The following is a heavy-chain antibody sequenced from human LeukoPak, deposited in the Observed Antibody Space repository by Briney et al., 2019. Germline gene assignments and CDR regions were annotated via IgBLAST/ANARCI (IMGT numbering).Heavy chain of an antibody. CDR3: ARGWSSSWYFY. D-gene: IGHD6-13*01. CDR2: INWNGGST. Sequence: LSGGSLRLSCAASGFTFDDYGMSWVRQAPGKGLEWVSGINWNGGSTGYADSVKGRFTISRDNAKNSLYLQMNSLRAEDTALYYCARGWSSSWYFYWGQGTLVTVSP. V-gene: IGHV3-20*04. J-gene: IGHJ4*02. CDR1: GFTFDDYG.